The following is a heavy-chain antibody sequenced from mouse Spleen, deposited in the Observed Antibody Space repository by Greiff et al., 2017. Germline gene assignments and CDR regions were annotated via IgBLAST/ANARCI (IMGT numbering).Heavy chain of an antibody. CDR1: GYTFTSYG. CDR3: ARRGYYGYDAEAMDY. CDR2: IYPRSGNT. J-gene: IGHJ4*01. Sequence: QVQLQQSGAELARPGASVKLSCKASGYTFTSYGISWVKQRTGQGLEWIGEIYPRSGNTYYNEKFKGKTTLTADKSSSTAYMELRSLTSEDSAVYFCARRGYYGYDAEAMDYWGQGTSVTVSS. D-gene: IGHD2-2*01. V-gene: IGHV1-81*01.